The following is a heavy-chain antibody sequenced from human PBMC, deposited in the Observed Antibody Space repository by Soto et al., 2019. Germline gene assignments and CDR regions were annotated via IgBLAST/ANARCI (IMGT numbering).Heavy chain of an antibody. Sequence: QLQLQESGPGLVKPSETLSLTCTVSGGSISSSSYYWGWIRQPPGKGLEWIGSIYYSGSTYYNPSLKSRVTISVDTSKNQFSLKLSSVTAADTAVYYCASITMIVVVPDRLDWYFDLWGRGTLVTVSS. CDR2: IYYSGST. CDR1: GGSISSSSYY. V-gene: IGHV4-39*01. CDR3: ASITMIVVVPDRLDWYFDL. J-gene: IGHJ2*01. D-gene: IGHD3-22*01.